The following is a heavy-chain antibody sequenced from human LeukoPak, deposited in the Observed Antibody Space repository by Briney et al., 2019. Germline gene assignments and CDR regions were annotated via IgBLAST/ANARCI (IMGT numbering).Heavy chain of an antibody. J-gene: IGHJ3*02. CDR1: GFTFSSYS. V-gene: IGHV3-21*01. D-gene: IGHD1-26*01. CDR2: ISSSSSYI. Sequence: PGGSLRLSCAVSGFTFSSYSMNWVRQAPGKGLEWVSSISSSSSYIYYADSVKGRFTISRDNAKNSLYLQMNSLRAEDTAVYYCARVRGPSGSYYDWYAFDIWGQGTMVTVSS. CDR3: ARVRGPSGSYYDWYAFDI.